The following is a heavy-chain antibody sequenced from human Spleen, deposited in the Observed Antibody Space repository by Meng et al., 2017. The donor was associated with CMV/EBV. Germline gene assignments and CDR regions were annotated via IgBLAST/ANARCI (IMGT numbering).Heavy chain of an antibody. CDR1: GYTFTSYA. CDR2: ISAYNGNT. Sequence: KASGYTFTSYAISWVRQAPGQGLEWMGWISAYNGNTNYAQKLQGRVTMTTDTSTSTAYMELRSLRSDDTAVYYCARDLKVGALDYFDYWGQGTLVTVSS. J-gene: IGHJ4*02. CDR3: ARDLKVGALDYFDY. V-gene: IGHV1-18*01. D-gene: IGHD1-26*01.